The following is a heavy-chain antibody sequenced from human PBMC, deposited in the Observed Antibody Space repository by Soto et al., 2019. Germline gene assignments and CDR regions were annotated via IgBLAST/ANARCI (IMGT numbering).Heavy chain of an antibody. D-gene: IGHD4-17*01. Sequence: QVQLVESGGGVVQPGRSLRLSCAASGFTFSSYAMHWVRQAPGKGLEWVAVISYDGSNKYYADSVKGRFTISRDNSKNTLYLQMNSLRAEDTAVYYCSFTVTTFTPQIYWGQGTLVTVSS. CDR1: GFTFSSYA. J-gene: IGHJ4*02. V-gene: IGHV3-30-3*01. CDR2: ISYDGSNK. CDR3: SFTVTTFTPQIY.